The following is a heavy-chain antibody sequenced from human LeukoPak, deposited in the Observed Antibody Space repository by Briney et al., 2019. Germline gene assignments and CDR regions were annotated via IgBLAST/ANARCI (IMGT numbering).Heavy chain of an antibody. D-gene: IGHD7-27*01. CDR2: IHTSGST. V-gene: IGHV4-4*07. Sequence: LETLSLTCTFSGVSISSYYWSWVRQPAGKGREWIGRIHTSGSTNYNPSLKSRVTMSVDTSQNQFSLKLSSVTAADTAVYYCASRKLGNDYWGQGTLASVSS. J-gene: IGHJ4*02. CDR1: GVSISSYY. CDR3: ASRKLGNDY.